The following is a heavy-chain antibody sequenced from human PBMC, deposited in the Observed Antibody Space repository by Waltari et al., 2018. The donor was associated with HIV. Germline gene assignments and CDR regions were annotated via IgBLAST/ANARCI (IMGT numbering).Heavy chain of an antibody. V-gene: IGHV3-53*02. CDR2: LYPDDTT. J-gene: IGHJ5*02. Sequence: TGGDTIRPGGSLRLSCGAPGFNFYKQYVTWVRQYPEGGLEWICVLYPDDTTHYAESVRGRFDISRRSSKNSVDLIINNLLFEDSAIYYCATGVRYLGPWGQGTPVTVSA. CDR3: ATGVRYLGP. D-gene: IGHD3-16*02. CDR1: GFNFYKQY.